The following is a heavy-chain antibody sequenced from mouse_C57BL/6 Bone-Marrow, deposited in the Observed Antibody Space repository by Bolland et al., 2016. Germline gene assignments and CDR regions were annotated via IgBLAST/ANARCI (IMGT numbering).Heavy chain of an antibody. J-gene: IGHJ4*01. CDR3: ARPGYYGPYAMDY. V-gene: IGHV4-2*01. Sequence: INYTPSLKDKFIISRDNAKNTLYLQMSKVRSEDTALYYCARPGYYGPYAMDYWGQGTS. D-gene: IGHD1-1*01. CDR2: I.